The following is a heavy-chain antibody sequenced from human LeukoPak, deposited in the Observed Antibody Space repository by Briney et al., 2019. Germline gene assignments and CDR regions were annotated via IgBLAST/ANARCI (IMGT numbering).Heavy chain of an antibody. CDR1: GFTFDDYA. CDR2: ISWNSGSI. Sequence: GGSLRLSCAASGFTFDDYAMHWVRHAPGKGLEWVSGISWNSGSIGYADSVKGRFTISRDNAKNSLYLQMNSLRAEDMALYYCAKDYSSGRRPPFFDYWGQGTLVTVSS. CDR3: AKDYSSGRRPPFFDY. V-gene: IGHV3-9*03. D-gene: IGHD6-19*01. J-gene: IGHJ4*02.